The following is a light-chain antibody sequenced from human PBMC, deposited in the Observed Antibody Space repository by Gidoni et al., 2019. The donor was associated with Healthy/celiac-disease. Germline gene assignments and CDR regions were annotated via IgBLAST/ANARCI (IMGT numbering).Light chain of an antibody. CDR2: EVS. CDR3: CSYAGSSTYV. Sequence: QSALTQPASVSGSPGQSITISCTGTSSDVGSYNLVSWYQQHPGKAPKLMIYEVSKRPSGVSHRFSGSNSGNTASLTISGLQAEDEADYYCCSYAGSSTYVFGTWTKVTVL. J-gene: IGLJ1*01. CDR1: SSDVGSYNL. V-gene: IGLV2-23*02.